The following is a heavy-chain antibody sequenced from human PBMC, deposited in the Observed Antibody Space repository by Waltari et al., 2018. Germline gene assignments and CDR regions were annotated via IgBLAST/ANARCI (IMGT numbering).Heavy chain of an antibody. Sequence: QVQLQESGPGLVKPSQTLSLTCTVSGGSISSGDYYWSWIRQPPGKGLEWIGYIYYMGSTNNHPPLKSRVTISVDTSKNQFSLKLSSVTAADTAVYYCARNYRLLYFDDWGQGTLVTVSS. CDR3: ARNYRLLYFDD. V-gene: IGHV4-61*08. CDR1: GGSISSGDYY. J-gene: IGHJ4*02. CDR2: IYYMGST. D-gene: IGHD2-21*01.